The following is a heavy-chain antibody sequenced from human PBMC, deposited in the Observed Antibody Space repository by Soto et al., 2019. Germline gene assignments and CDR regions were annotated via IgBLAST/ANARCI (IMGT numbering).Heavy chain of an antibody. Sequence: GGSLRLSCAASGFTFISYSMNWVRQAPWKGLEWVSSISSSSYIYYADSVKGRFTISRDNAKNSLYLQMNSLGAEDTAVYYCARDLENYWGQGTLVTVSS. CDR3: ARDLENY. V-gene: IGHV3-21*01. CDR2: ISSSSYI. J-gene: IGHJ4*02. CDR1: GFTFISYS.